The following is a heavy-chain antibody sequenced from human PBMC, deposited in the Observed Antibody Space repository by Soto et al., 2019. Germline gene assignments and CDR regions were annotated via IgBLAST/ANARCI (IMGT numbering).Heavy chain of an antibody. CDR3: ARGWGYDSNDYYYAY. D-gene: IGHD3-22*01. CDR2: IIPIFGTA. CDR1: GGTFIRHA. V-gene: IGHV1-69*01. Sequence: QVQLVQSGAEVRKPGSSVKVSCKASGGTFIRHAISWVRQAPGQGLEWMGGIIPIFGTANHAQKFQGRVTIIADESTSTVYMELSSLRSEDTAMYYSARGWGYDSNDYYYAYWGQGTLVIVSS. J-gene: IGHJ4*02.